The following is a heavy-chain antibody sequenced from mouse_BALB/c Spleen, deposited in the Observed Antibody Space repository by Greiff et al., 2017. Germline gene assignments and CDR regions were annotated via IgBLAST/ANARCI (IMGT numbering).Heavy chain of an antibody. CDR1: GFTFSDYG. J-gene: IGHJ1*01. CDR3: ARDLALSGSSYDWYFDV. D-gene: IGHD1-1*01. Sequence: EVNLVESGGGLVQPGGSRKLSCAASGFTFSDYGMAWVRQAPGKGPEWVAFISNLAYSIYYADTVTGRFTISRENAKNTLYLEMSSLRSEDTAMYYCARDLALSGSSYDWYFDVWGAGTTVTVSS. V-gene: IGHV5-15*02. CDR2: ISNLAYSI.